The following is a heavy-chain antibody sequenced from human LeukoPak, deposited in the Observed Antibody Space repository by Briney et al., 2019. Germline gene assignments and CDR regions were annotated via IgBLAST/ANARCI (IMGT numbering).Heavy chain of an antibody. CDR1: GFTFSSYS. CDR2: ISSSSSYI. CDR3: ATLSIAVAGVEGNDY. V-gene: IGHV3-21*01. Sequence: PGGSLRLSCAASGFTFSSYSMNWVRQAPGKGLEWVSSISSSSSYIYYADSVKGRFTISRDNAKNSLYLQMNSLRAEDTAVYYCATLSIAVAGVEGNDYWGQGTLVTVSS. D-gene: IGHD6-19*01. J-gene: IGHJ4*02.